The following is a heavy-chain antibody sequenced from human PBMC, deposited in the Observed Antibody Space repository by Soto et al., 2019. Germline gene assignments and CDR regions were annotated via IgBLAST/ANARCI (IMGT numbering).Heavy chain of an antibody. CDR3: ARDSRATAGDHIEF. J-gene: IGHJ4*02. D-gene: IGHD6-13*01. Sequence: DSVKGRFTISRDNSRNSLFLQMNSLRAEDTAVYHCARDSRATAGDHIEFWGQGTLVTVSS. V-gene: IGHV3-30*07.